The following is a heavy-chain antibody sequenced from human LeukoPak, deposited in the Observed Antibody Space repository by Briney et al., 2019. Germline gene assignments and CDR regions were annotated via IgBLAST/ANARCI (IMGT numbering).Heavy chain of an antibody. CDR1: GFTFSSYA. D-gene: IGHD6-19*01. CDR2: ISGSGSRI. V-gene: IGHV3-23*01. CDR3: AKDRNTGYSSGWYNFDY. J-gene: IGHJ4*02. Sequence: GGSLRLSCAASGFTFSSYAMNWVRQAPGKGLEWVSTISGSGSRIYYADSVKGRFTISRDNSKNTLYLQMNSLRAEDTAVYYCAKDRNTGYSSGWYNFDYWGQGTLVTVSS.